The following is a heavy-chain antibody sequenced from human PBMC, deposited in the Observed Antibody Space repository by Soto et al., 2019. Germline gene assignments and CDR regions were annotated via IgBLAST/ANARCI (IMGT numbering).Heavy chain of an antibody. CDR3: AKDRSGLRLGELSLDY. CDR2: ISWDGGST. CDR1: GFTFDDYT. D-gene: IGHD3-16*02. Sequence: EVQLVESGGVVVQPGGSLRLSCAASGFTFDDYTMHWLRQAPGKGLEWVSLISWDGGSTYYADSVKGRFTISRDNSKNSLYLQMNSLRTEDTALYYCAKDRSGLRLGELSLDYWGQGTLVTVSS. V-gene: IGHV3-43*01. J-gene: IGHJ4*02.